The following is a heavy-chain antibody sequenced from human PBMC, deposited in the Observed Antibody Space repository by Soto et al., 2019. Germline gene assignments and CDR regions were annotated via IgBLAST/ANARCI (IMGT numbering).Heavy chain of an antibody. CDR3: ASSEYYYDSSGYLYY. D-gene: IGHD3-22*01. Sequence: SVKVSCKASGGTFGSYAISWVRQAPGQGLEWMGGIIPIFGTANYAQKFQGRVTITADESTSTAYMELSSLRSEDTAVYYCASSEYYYDSSGYLYYWGQGTLVTVSS. J-gene: IGHJ4*02. CDR2: IIPIFGTA. V-gene: IGHV1-69*13. CDR1: GGTFGSYA.